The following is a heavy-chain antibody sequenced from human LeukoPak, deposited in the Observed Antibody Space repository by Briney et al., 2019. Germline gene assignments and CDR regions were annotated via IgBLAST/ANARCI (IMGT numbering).Heavy chain of an antibody. CDR2: IRYDGSNK. CDR1: GFTFSSYG. Sequence: GGSLRLSCAASGFTFSSYGTHWVRQAPGKGLEWVAFIRYDGSNKYYADSVKGRFTISRDNSKNTLYLQMNSLRAEDTAVYYCAKDIAAAREIDYWGQGTLVTVSS. J-gene: IGHJ4*02. D-gene: IGHD6-13*01. CDR3: AKDIAAAREIDY. V-gene: IGHV3-30*02.